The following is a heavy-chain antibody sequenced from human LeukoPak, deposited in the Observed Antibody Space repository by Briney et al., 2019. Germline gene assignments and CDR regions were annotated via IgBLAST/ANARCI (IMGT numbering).Heavy chain of an antibody. J-gene: IGHJ6*02. Sequence: SETLSLTCNVSGASISTSTYYWGWIRQPPGKGLEWIGYIYHSGSTYYNPSLKSRITISVDRSKNQFSLKLSSVTAADTAMYYCAREGLYSSSWSSYYYYYGMDVWGQGTTVTVSS. CDR3: AREGLYSSSWSSYYYYYGMDV. CDR2: IYHSGST. V-gene: IGHV4-39*02. D-gene: IGHD6-13*01. CDR1: GASISTSTYY.